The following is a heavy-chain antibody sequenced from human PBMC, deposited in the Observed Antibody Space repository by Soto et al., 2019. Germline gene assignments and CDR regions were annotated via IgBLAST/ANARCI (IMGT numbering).Heavy chain of an antibody. Sequence: GGSLRLSCAASGFPFNNYAMSWVRQAPGKGLEWLSTISGSGSSRYTADSVRGRFIISRDNSRNTLSLQLNGLRAEDTAIYYCAKYYMVPTSYYYYYGLDVWGQGTTVTVSS. CDR1: GFPFNNYA. J-gene: IGHJ6*02. D-gene: IGHD2-8*01. V-gene: IGHV3-23*01. CDR3: AKYYMVPTSYYYYYGLDV. CDR2: ISGSGSSR.